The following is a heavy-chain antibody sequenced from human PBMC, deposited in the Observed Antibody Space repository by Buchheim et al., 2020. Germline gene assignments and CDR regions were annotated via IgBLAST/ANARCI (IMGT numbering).Heavy chain of an antibody. V-gene: IGHV3-74*01. CDR1: GFTFTSYW. CDR3: VRSLDSGSSLDY. D-gene: IGHD1-26*01. J-gene: IGHJ4*02. CDR2: IKSDGSTT. Sequence: EVQLVESGGGLVQPGGSLRLSCVASGFTFTSYWMNWVRQAPGKGLMWVARIKSDGSTTTYADSVKGRITISRDNAKQTLYLQMNSLRAEDTAVYYCVRSLDSGSSLDYWGQGTL.